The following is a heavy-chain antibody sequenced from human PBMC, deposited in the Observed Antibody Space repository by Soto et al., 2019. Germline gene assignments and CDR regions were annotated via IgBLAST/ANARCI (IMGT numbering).Heavy chain of an antibody. Sequence: ASVKVSCKASGYIFTSYGISWVRQAPGQGLEWTGWISAYNGNTNYAQKLQGRVTMTTDTSTSTAYMELRSLRSDDTAVYYCATVPDYYDSSGYLDYWGQGTLVTVSS. CDR2: ISAYNGNT. CDR3: ATVPDYYDSSGYLDY. V-gene: IGHV1-18*04. J-gene: IGHJ4*02. D-gene: IGHD3-22*01. CDR1: GYIFTSYG.